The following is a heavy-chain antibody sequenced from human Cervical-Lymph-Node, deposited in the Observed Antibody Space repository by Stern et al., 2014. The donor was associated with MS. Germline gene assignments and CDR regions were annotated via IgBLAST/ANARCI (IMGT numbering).Heavy chain of an antibody. Sequence: VHLVESGGGVVQPGKSLRLSCAASGFTFSTYGMHWVRPAPGKGLEWVTFISFDGSKKYFADAVKGRFATSRDNSKDTLHLEMNSLRVDDTAVYYCAKAPIAMVGSYLDSWGQGTLVIVSS. V-gene: IGHV3-30*18. CDR3: AKAPIAMVGSYLDS. CDR1: GFTFSTYG. D-gene: IGHD6-19*01. J-gene: IGHJ4*02. CDR2: ISFDGSKK.